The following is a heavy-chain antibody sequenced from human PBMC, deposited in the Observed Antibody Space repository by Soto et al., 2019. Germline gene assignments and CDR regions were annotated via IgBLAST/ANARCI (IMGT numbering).Heavy chain of an antibody. CDR2: IYYSGST. D-gene: IGHD6-13*01. J-gene: IGHJ4*02. CDR1: GGSISSYY. V-gene: IGHV4-59*01. CDR3: ARSTRGSSSLFDY. Sequence: SETLSLTCTVSGGSISSYYWSWIRQPPGEGLEWIGYIYYSGSTNYNPSLKSRVTISVDTSKNQFSLKLSSVTAADTAVYYCARSTRGSSSLFDYWGQGTLVTVSS.